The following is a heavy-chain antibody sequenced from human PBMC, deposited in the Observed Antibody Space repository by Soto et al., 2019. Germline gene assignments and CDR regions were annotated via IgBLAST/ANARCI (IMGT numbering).Heavy chain of an antibody. D-gene: IGHD2-2*01. Sequence: GGSLRLSCAASGFTFSSYWMSWVRQAPGKGLEWVANIKQDGSEKYYVDSVKGRFTISRDKAKNSLYLQMNSLRAEDTAVYYCARDGNYCSSTSCYGDYYYYYMDVWGKGTTVTVSS. J-gene: IGHJ6*03. V-gene: IGHV3-7*01. CDR1: GFTFSSYW. CDR3: ARDGNYCSSTSCYGDYYYYYMDV. CDR2: IKQDGSEK.